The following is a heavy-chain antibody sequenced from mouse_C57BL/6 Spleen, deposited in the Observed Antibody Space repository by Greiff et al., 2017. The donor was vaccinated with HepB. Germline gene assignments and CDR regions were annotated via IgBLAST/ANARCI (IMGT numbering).Heavy chain of an antibody. CDR3: AKETLITTVVEFPWAMDY. CDR1: GYTFTDHT. Sequence: QVQLKESDAELVKPGASVKISCKVSGYTFTDHTIHWMKQRPEQGLEWIGYIYPRDGSTKYNEKFKGKATLTADKSSSTAYMQLNSLTSEDSAVYFCAKETLITTVVEFPWAMDYWGQGTSVTVSS. V-gene: IGHV1-78*01. CDR2: IYPRDGST. J-gene: IGHJ4*01. D-gene: IGHD1-1*01.